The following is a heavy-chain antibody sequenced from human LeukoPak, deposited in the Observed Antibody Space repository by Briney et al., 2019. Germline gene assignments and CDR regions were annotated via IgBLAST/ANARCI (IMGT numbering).Heavy chain of an antibody. CDR3: AKDLGYCSSTSCPTPFDY. CDR1: GFTFSSYA. J-gene: IGHJ4*02. D-gene: IGHD2-2*01. V-gene: IGHV3-23*01. Sequence: GGSLRLSCAASGFTFSSYAMSWVRQAPGKGLEWVSAICGSGGSTYYADSVKGRFTISRDNSKNTLYLQMNSLRAEDTAVYYCAKDLGYCSSTSCPTPFDYWGQGTLVTVSS. CDR2: ICGSGGST.